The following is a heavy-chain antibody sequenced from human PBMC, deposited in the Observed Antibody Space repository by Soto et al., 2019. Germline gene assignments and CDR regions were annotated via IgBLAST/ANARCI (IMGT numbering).Heavy chain of an antibody. J-gene: IGHJ4*02. CDR2: INPSDGRT. Sequence: ASVKVSCKASGYTFTTYSMHWVRQTPGHGLEWMGVINPSDGRTSYAQKFQGRVTMTRDTSTSTVHMELSNLRSEDTAVYFCARDGGYDVLTGHYILLYYLDNWGLGTLVIVSS. CDR3: ARDGGYDVLTGHYILLYYLDN. CDR1: GYTFTTYS. V-gene: IGHV1-46*01. D-gene: IGHD3-9*01.